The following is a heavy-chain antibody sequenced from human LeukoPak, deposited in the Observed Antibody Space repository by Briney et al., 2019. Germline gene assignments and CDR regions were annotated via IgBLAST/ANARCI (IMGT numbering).Heavy chain of an antibody. V-gene: IGHV1-58*01. CDR2: IGVGSGST. J-gene: IGHJ5*02. CDR3: AAERYSDSCCWFDP. CDR1: GFTFSSPA. D-gene: IGHD6-13*01. Sequence: ASVNVSFKASGFTFSSPAVQGVGQARGQHLEGIGLIGVGSGSTSYAQEFQERVTITRDMSTTTAYLELSSLRPEDTAVYYCAAERYSDSCCWFDPWGQGTLVTVSS.